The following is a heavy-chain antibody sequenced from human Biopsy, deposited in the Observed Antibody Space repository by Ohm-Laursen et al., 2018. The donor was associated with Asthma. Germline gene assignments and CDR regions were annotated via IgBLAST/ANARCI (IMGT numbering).Heavy chain of an antibody. D-gene: IGHD1-26*01. CDR3: AKDVFPGWELRRGPDY. CDR2: ISFDGSNK. CDR1: GFTFSNYC. V-gene: IGHV3-30*18. Sequence: SLRLSCAASGFTFSNYCMNWVRQAPGKGLDWVAVISFDGSNKNYTDSVKGRFTISRDDSRNTLHLQMNSLRAEDTAVYYCAKDVFPGWELRRGPDYWGQGTLVTVSS. J-gene: IGHJ4*02.